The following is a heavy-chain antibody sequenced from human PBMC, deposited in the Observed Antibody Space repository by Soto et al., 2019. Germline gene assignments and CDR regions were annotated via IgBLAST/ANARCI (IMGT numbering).Heavy chain of an antibody. CDR2: IGTRGNTK. CDR3: ARDGTEYYGEYYDY. D-gene: IGHD4-17*01. CDR1: GFTFSGYY. Sequence: QVQLVESGGGLVKPGGSLRLSCATSGFTFSGYYMSWIRQAPGQGLEWVSYIGTRGNTKYYADSVRGRFTISRDNAKNSLYLQMNSLRADDTAVYYCARDGTEYYGEYYDYWGQGIPVTVSS. J-gene: IGHJ4*02. V-gene: IGHV3-11*01.